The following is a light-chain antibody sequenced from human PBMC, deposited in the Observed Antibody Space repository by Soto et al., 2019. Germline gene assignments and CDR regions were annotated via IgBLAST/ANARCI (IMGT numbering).Light chain of an antibody. CDR3: QQYGRT. Sequence: IVFTPSPGTLSFSPGEKATLSCRASQSISSSYLAWYQQKPSQAPRLLIYGASSRATGIPDRFSGSGSGTDFTLTISILETEDSAVYFCQQYGRTFGQGTKV. V-gene: IGKV3-20*01. J-gene: IGKJ1*01. CDR2: GAS. CDR1: QSISSSY.